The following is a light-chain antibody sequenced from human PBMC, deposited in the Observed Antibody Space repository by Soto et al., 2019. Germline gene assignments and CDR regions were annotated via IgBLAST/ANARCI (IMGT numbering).Light chain of an antibody. V-gene: IGKV1-27*01. Sequence: DIQMTQSPTSLSASVGDRVTITCRARQDIRNFVAWYQQKPGKAPKLLIYAASTLQSGVPSRFSGSGSGTDFTLTINSLQPEDVATYSCQKYSSVLVFGPGTKVEIK. CDR1: QDIRNF. CDR2: AAS. J-gene: IGKJ3*01. CDR3: QKYSSVLV.